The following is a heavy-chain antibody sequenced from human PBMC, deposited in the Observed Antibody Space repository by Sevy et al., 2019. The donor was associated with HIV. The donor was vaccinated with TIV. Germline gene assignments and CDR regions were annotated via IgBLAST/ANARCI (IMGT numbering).Heavy chain of an antibody. CDR2: VSYDGSSK. Sequence: GGSLRLSCVGSGFTFRNFGVHWLRQAPGKGLEWLSVVSYDGSSKYYVDPVKGRFIVSRDNSKNTLYLQMNSLRTEDTAVYYGARGGSGDYYYYGVDVWGQGTTVTVSS. D-gene: IGHD3-10*01. V-gene: IGHV3-30*03. CDR1: GFTFRNFG. J-gene: IGHJ6*02. CDR3: ARGGSGDYYYYGVDV.